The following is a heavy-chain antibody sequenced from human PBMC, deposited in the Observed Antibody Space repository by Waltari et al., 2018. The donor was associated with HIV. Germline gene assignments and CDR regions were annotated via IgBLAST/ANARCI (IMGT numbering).Heavy chain of an antibody. V-gene: IGHV4-39*07. Sequence: QLQLQESGPGLVKPSETLSLTCTVSGGSISSSSYYWGWIRQPPGKALEWIGSIYYSGSTYYNPSLKSRVTISVDTSKNQFSLKLSSVTAADTAVYYCARSRGYSYGLGYWGQGTLVTVSS. J-gene: IGHJ4*02. CDR1: GGSISSSSYY. D-gene: IGHD5-18*01. CDR2: IYYSGST. CDR3: ARSRGYSYGLGY.